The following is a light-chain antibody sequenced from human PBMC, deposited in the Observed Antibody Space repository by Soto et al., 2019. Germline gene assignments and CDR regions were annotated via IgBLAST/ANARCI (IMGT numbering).Light chain of an antibody. J-gene: IGKJ1*01. V-gene: IGKV3-15*01. CDR3: QQYNNWPPWT. Sequence: EIVMTQSPATLSVSPGERATLSCRSSQSVSSILAWYQQKPCQSPRLLIYGASTRATGIPARFSGSGSGTEFTLTISSLQSEDFAVYYCQQYNNWPPWTFGQGTKVDI. CDR1: QSVSSI. CDR2: GAS.